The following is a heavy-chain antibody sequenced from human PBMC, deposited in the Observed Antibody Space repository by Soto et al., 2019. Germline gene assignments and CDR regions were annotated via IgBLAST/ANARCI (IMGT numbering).Heavy chain of an antibody. CDR3: ARVKIPNYDINSGGAFDI. Sequence: QVQLVESGGGVVQPGRSLRLSCAASGFTFSSYAMHWVRQAPGKGLEWVAVISYDGSNKYYADSVKGRFTISRDNSKNTLYLQMNSLRAEDTAVYYCARVKIPNYDINSGGAFDIWGQGTMVTVSS. D-gene: IGHD3-9*01. CDR1: GFTFSSYA. V-gene: IGHV3-30-3*01. CDR2: ISYDGSNK. J-gene: IGHJ3*02.